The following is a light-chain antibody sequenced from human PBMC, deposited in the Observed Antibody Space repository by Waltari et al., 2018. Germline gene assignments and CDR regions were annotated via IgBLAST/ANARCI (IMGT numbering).Light chain of an antibody. CDR2: YKPDSGQ. CDR3: MILHNNAVV. Sequence: PGSTPQCVVKYKPDSGQRQGCGVPILVSRSKDTSANGHILLISGLQSEDEADYYCMILHNNAVVFGGGTKLTVL. J-gene: IGLJ3*02. V-gene: IGLV5-45*01.